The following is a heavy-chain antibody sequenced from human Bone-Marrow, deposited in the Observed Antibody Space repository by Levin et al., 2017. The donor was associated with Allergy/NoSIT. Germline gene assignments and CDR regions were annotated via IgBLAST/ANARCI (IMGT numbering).Heavy chain of an antibody. Sequence: VSCITSSGDGTYYADSVKGRSTISRDNAKNSLYLQLNRLRDEDTAMYYCARDPARGYSDSSGYSGDHWGQGPLVTVSS. D-gene: IGHD3-22*01. CDR3: ARDPARGYSDSSGYSGDH. V-gene: IGHV3-48*02. J-gene: IGHJ4*02. CDR2: ITSSGDGT.